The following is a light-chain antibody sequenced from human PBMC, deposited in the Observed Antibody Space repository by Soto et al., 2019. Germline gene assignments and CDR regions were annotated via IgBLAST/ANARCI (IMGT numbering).Light chain of an antibody. V-gene: IGLV2-18*02. CDR3: SSYTSSSVV. CDR2: EVS. J-gene: IGLJ2*01. CDR1: SSDVGSYNR. Sequence: QSALTQPPSVSGSPGQAVTISCTGTSSDVGSYNRVSWYQQPPGTAPKLMIYEVSNRPSGVPDRFSGSKSGNTASLTISGLQAEDEAAYYCSSYTSSSVVFGRGTKLTLL.